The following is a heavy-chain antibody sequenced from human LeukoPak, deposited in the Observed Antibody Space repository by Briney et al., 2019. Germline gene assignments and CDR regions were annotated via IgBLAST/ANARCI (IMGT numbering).Heavy chain of an antibody. CDR1: GFTFSSYS. CDR2: ISSGGNYI. Sequence: PGGSLRLSCAASGFTFSSYSMNWVRQAPGKGLEWVSSISSGGNYIYYADSVKGRFTISRDNAKNSLYLQMNSLRADDAAVYYCARDLRLWGQGTLVTVSS. V-gene: IGHV3-21*06. J-gene: IGHJ4*02. CDR3: ARDLRL.